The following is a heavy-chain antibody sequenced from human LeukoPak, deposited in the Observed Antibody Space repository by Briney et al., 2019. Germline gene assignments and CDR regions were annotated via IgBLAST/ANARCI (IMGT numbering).Heavy chain of an antibody. CDR2: INHSGST. J-gene: IGHJ3*02. CDR1: GGSFSGYY. D-gene: IGHD6-13*01. V-gene: IGHV4-34*01. Sequence: SETLSLTCAVYGGSFSGYYWSWIRQPPGKGLEWIGEINHSGSTNYNPSLKSRVTISVDTSKNQFSLKLSSVTAADTAVYYCARSNSSSWYLRIHAFDIWGQGTMVTVSS. CDR3: ARSNSSSWYLRIHAFDI.